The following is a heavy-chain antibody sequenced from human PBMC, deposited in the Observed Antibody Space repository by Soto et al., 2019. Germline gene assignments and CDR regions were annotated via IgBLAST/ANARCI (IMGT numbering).Heavy chain of an antibody. V-gene: IGHV4-4*07. D-gene: IGHD6-13*01. CDR2: IYTSGST. Sequence: QVQLQESGPGLVKPSETLSLTCTVSGGSISSYYWSWIRQPAGKGLEWIGRIYTSGSTNYNPSLKSRVTMSVDTSKNQFSLKLSSVTAADTAVDYCARSRGSSWRYVYFDYWGQGTLVTVSS. CDR1: GGSISSYY. J-gene: IGHJ4*02. CDR3: ARSRGSSWRYVYFDY.